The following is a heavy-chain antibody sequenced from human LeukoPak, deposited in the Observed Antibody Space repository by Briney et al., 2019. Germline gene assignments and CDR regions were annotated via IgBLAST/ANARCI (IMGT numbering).Heavy chain of an antibody. CDR1: GFTFSSYS. D-gene: IGHD4-17*01. V-gene: IGHV3-21*01. CDR3: ARKPDYGDYVRYFDY. Sequence: GGSLRLSCAASGFTFSSYSMNWVRQAPGKGLEWVSSISSSSSYIYYADSVKGRFTISRDNAKNSLYLQMNSLRAEDTAVYYCARKPDYGDYVRYFDYWGQGTLVTVSS. J-gene: IGHJ4*02. CDR2: ISSSSSYI.